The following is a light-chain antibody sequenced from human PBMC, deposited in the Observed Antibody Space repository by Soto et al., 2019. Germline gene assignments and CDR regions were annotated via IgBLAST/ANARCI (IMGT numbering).Light chain of an antibody. V-gene: IGKV3-15*01. CDR3: QQYNNWPPWT. Sequence: EIVMTQSPATLSVSQGGRATLSCTASQSVSSNLAWYQQKPGQAPRLLIYGAFTRATGIPARFSGSGSGTEFTLSISSLQSEDFAVYYCQQYNNWPPWTFGQGTNVDIK. J-gene: IGKJ1*01. CDR1: QSVSSN. CDR2: GAF.